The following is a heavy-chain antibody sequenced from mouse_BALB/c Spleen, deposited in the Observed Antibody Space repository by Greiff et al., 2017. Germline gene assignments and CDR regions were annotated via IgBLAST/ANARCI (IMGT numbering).Heavy chain of an antibody. V-gene: IGHV5-6*01. CDR1: GFTFSSYG. Sequence: EVQLQESGGDLVKPGGSLKLSCAASGFTFSSYGMSWVRQTPDKRLEWVATISSGGSYTYYPDSVKGRFTISRDNSKNTLYLQMSSLKSEDTAIYYCARQKYEYAMDYWGQGTSVTVSS. D-gene: IGHD5-1-1*01. CDR2: ISSGGSYT. J-gene: IGHJ4*01. CDR3: ARQKYEYAMDY.